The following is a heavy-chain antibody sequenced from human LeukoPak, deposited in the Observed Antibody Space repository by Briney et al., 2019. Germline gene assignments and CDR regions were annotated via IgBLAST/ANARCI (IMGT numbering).Heavy chain of an antibody. CDR3: ARDYYYGSGCYYSIFHY. Sequence: PGRSLRLSCAASGFTFSSYAMHWVRQAPGKGLEWVAVISYDGSNKYYADSVKGRFTISRGNSKNTLYLQMNSLRAEDTAVYYCARDYYYGSGCYYSIFHYWGQGTLVTVSS. D-gene: IGHD3-10*01. J-gene: IGHJ4*02. CDR2: ISYDGSNK. V-gene: IGHV3-30-3*01. CDR1: GFTFSSYA.